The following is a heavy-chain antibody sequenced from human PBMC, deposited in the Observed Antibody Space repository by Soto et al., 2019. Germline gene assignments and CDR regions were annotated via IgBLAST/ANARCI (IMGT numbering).Heavy chain of an antibody. CDR2: IYHSGST. CDR1: GGSISSSNW. J-gene: IGHJ5*02. V-gene: IGHV4-4*02. Sequence: PSETLSLTCAVSGGSISSSNWWSWVRQPPGKGLEWIGEIYHSGSTNSNPSLKSRVTISVDKSKNQFSLKLSSVTAADTAVYYCARVYYYVNSSTYIPWGQGTLVTVCS. D-gene: IGHD2-2*01. CDR3: ARVYYYVNSSTYIP.